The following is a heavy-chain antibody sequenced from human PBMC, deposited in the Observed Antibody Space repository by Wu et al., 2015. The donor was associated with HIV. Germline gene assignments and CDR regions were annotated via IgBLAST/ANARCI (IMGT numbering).Heavy chain of an antibody. CDR3: TRSTFAGGSDTWYSFDK. J-gene: IGHJ4*02. Sequence: QVQLVQSGAEVKKPGSSVRVPCKASGGTFSSYAINWVRQAPGQGLEWMGRIVPLFDAPIYSQKFHDRLTITADRSTTTAYMELSNLKSEDTAVYFCTRSTFAGGSDTWYSFDKWGQGTLVSVSS. D-gene: IGHD2-15*01. CDR2: IVPLFDAP. V-gene: IGHV1-69*13. CDR1: GGTFSSYA.